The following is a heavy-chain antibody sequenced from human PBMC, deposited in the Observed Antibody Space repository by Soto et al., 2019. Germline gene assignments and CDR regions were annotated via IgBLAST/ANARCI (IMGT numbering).Heavy chain of an antibody. Sequence: SETLSLTCTVSGGSISSGSYYWSWIRQHPGKGLEWIGYIYYSGSTYYNPSLKSRVTISVDTSKNQFSLKLSSVTAADTAVYYCARDRGTMVRGVINPEYYFDYWGQGTRVTVSS. CDR2: IYYSGST. D-gene: IGHD3-10*01. CDR1: GGSISSGSYY. CDR3: ARDRGTMVRGVINPEYYFDY. V-gene: IGHV4-31*03. J-gene: IGHJ4*02.